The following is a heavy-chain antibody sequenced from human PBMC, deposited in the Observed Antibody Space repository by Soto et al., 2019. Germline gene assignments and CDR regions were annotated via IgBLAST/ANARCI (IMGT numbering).Heavy chain of an antibody. V-gene: IGHV4-59*01. Sequence: SETLSLTCTVSGGSISSYYWSWIRQPPGKGLEWIGYIYYSGSTNYNPSLKSRVTISVDTSKNQFSLKLSSVTTADTAVYYCARDTTTTVVTSLNDFYGMDVWGQGTTVTVSS. D-gene: IGHD4-17*01. CDR1: GGSISSYY. J-gene: IGHJ6*02. CDR2: IYYSGST. CDR3: ARDTTTTVVTSLNDFYGMDV.